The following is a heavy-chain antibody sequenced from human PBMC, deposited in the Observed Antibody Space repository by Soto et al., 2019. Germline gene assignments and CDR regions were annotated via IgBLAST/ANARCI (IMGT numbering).Heavy chain of an antibody. J-gene: IGHJ4*02. D-gene: IGHD4-17*01. Sequence: EVQLVESGGGLIQPGGSLRLSCAASGFTVNANYMTWVRQAPGKGLEWVSVIYGDGRTYYADSLKGRFTMSRDNSKNTLYLQMNSLRAEDTAVYYCARDYGGYLDYWGQGTLVTVSS. CDR2: IYGDGRT. CDR3: ARDYGGYLDY. CDR1: GFTVNANY. V-gene: IGHV3-53*01.